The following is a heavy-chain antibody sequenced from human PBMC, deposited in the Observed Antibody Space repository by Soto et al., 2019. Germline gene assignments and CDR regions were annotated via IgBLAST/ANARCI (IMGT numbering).Heavy chain of an antibody. V-gene: IGHV1-3*01. CDR3: ARELQGLYYFDY. CDR2: INAGNGHT. Sequence: ASVKVSCKASEYTFTSYVMHWVRQAPGQSLEWIGWINAGNGHTKYSQKFQDRVTITRDTSANTAYMELSRLRSEDTAVYYCARELQGLYYFDYWGQGALVTVSS. CDR1: EYTFTSYV. D-gene: IGHD4-4*01. J-gene: IGHJ4*02.